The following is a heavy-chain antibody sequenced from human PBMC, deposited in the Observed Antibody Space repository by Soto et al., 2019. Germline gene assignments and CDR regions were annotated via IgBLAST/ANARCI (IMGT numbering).Heavy chain of an antibody. CDR1: RFTFSSYG. V-gene: IGHV3-23*01. Sequence: PGGSLRLSCAVSRFTFSSYGMNWVRQAPGKGLEWVSSISDDGDSTYYADSVKGRFTISRDNAKNSLYLQMNSLRAEDTAVYYCARELDGIDVWGQGTTVTVSS. J-gene: IGHJ6*02. CDR2: ISDDGDST. CDR3: ARELDGIDV.